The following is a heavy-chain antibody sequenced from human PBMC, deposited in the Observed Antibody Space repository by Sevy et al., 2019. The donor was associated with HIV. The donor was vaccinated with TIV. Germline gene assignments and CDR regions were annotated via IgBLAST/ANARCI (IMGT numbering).Heavy chain of an antibody. CDR2: TYYRSKWYN. Sequence: SQTLSLTCAISGDSVSSISAAWNWIRQSPSRGLEWLGRTYYRSKWYNDYAVSVKIRITINPDTSKNQFSLQLNSVTPEDTAVYYCARDRWELLHNYFDYWGQGTLVTVSS. J-gene: IGHJ4*02. D-gene: IGHD1-26*01. CDR3: ARDRWELLHNYFDY. CDR1: GDSVSSISAA. V-gene: IGHV6-1*01.